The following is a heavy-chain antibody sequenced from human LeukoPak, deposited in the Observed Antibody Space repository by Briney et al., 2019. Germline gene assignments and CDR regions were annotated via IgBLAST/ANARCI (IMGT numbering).Heavy chain of an antibody. Sequence: GESLRISCKGSGYSFTSYWISWVRQMSGKGLEWMGRIDPSDSYTNYSPSFQGHVTISADKSISTAYLQWSSLKASDTAMYYCARLEYYDILTGYYLFDYWGQGTLVTVSS. CDR2: IDPSDSYT. J-gene: IGHJ4*02. D-gene: IGHD3-9*01. CDR3: ARLEYYDILTGYYLFDY. CDR1: GYSFTSYW. V-gene: IGHV5-10-1*01.